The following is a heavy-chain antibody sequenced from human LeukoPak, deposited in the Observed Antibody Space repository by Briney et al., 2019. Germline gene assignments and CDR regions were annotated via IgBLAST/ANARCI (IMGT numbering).Heavy chain of an antibody. CDR1: GFTFSSYA. CDR2: ISGSGGST. V-gene: IGHV3-23*01. J-gene: IGHJ3*02. CDR3: AKDQLLVPHAFDI. D-gene: IGHD6-19*01. Sequence: GGSLRLSCAASGFTFSSYAMSWVRQAPGKGREGVSAISGSGGSTYYADSVKGRFTISRDNSKNTLYLQMNSLRAEDTAVYYCAKDQLLVPHAFDIWGQGTMVTVSP.